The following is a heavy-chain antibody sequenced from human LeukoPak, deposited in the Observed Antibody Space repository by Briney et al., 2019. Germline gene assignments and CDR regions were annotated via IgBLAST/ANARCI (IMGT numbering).Heavy chain of an antibody. V-gene: IGHV3-7*03. CDR3: ARGIAAAGSY. CDR2: IRQDGSDK. CDR1: GFTLSSYW. J-gene: IGHJ4*02. D-gene: IGHD6-13*01. Sequence: GGSLRLSCAASGFTLSSYWVTWVRQAPGKGLEWVANIRQDGSDKYYMDSVKGRFTISRDNAKNSVYLQMNSLRVEDTAVYYCARGIAAAGSYWGQGTLVTVSS.